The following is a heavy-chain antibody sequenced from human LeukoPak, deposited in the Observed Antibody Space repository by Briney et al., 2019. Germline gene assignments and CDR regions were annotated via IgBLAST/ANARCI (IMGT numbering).Heavy chain of an antibody. V-gene: IGHV4-39*07. J-gene: IGHJ4*02. CDR3: ARCERESYGDYYRY. CDR1: GGSISSSSYY. D-gene: IGHD4-17*01. Sequence: SSETLSLTCTVSGGSISSSSYYWGWIRQPPGKGLEWIGSIYYSGSTYYNPSLKSRVTISVDTSKNQFSLKLSSVTAADTAVYYCARCERESYGDYYRYWGQGTLVTVSS. CDR2: IYYSGST.